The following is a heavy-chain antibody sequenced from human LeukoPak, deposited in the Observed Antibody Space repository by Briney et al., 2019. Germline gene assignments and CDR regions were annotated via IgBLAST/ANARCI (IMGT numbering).Heavy chain of an antibody. J-gene: IGHJ6*03. CDR1: GFTFSSYG. CDR2: ISYDGSNK. Sequence: GGSLRLSCAASGFTFSSYGMHWVRQAPGKGLEWVAIISYDGSNKYYVDSVKGRFTISRDNSKNTLYLQMNSLRAEDTAVYYCAKETWTTGYYYYYYMDVWGKGTTVTVSS. CDR3: AKETWTTGYYYYYYMDV. D-gene: IGHD1-1*01. V-gene: IGHV3-30*18.